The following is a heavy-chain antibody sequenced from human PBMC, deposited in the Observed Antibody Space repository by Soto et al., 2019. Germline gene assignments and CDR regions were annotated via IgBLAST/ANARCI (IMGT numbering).Heavy chain of an antibody. J-gene: IGHJ4*02. Sequence: EVQLLESGGGLVQPGGSLRLSCAASGFTFSSYAMSWVRQAPGKGLEWVSAISGSGGSTYYADSVKGRFTISRDNSKKALYLQMNSLRAEDTAVYYCASQRGIVVVVAADYWGRGTLVTVSS. CDR2: ISGSGGST. D-gene: IGHD2-15*01. CDR1: GFTFSSYA. V-gene: IGHV3-23*01. CDR3: ASQRGIVVVVAADY.